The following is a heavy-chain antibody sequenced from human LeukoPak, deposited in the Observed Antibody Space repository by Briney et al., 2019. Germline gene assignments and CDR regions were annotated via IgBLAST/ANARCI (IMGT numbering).Heavy chain of an antibody. CDR1: GFIFDDYA. D-gene: IGHD6-13*01. CDR2: ISWNRGNI. CDR3: ARAGPSSSWHQFDY. Sequence: PGRSLRLSCAASGFIFDDYAMHWVRQAPGKGLEWVSGISWNRGNIGYADSVKGRFTISRDNAKNSLYLQMNSLRAEDTAVYYCARAGPSSSWHQFDYWGEGTLVTVSS. J-gene: IGHJ4*02. V-gene: IGHV3-9*01.